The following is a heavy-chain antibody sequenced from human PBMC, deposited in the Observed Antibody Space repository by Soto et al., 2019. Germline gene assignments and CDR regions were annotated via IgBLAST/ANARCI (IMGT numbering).Heavy chain of an antibody. CDR2: IKPDGSQG. Sequence: PGGSLRLSCAVSGLPVSTYWMCWARQAPGKGLEWVANIKPDGSQGFYVDSVKGRFTISRDNSKNSLYLQMNSLTADDTAVYFCAREGRLLGAFDVWGQGTKVTVSS. CDR3: AREGRLLGAFDV. D-gene: IGHD5-12*01. CDR1: GLPVSTYW. V-gene: IGHV3-7*01. J-gene: IGHJ3*01.